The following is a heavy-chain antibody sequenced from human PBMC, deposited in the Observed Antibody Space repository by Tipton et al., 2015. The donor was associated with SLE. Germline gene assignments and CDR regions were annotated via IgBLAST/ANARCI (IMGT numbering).Heavy chain of an antibody. J-gene: IGHJ4*02. CDR1: GGSISSGDYY. CDR2: ISYSGST. V-gene: IGHV4-31*03. CDR3: ARGGVGGYDYLDS. D-gene: IGHD5-12*01. Sequence: LSLTCTVSGGSISSGDYYWTWIRQHPGKGLEWIGHISYSGSTQYNPSLKSRVTISVDSSKNQFSLKQRSVTAADTAVYYCARGGVGGYDYLDSWGQGTLVTVSS.